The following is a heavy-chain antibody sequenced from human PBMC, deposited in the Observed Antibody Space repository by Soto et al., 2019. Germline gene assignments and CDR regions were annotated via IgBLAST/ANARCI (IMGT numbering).Heavy chain of an antibody. CDR2: IHPSGGGS. CDR3: ARTRGYTYGFLDY. V-gene: IGHV1-46*02. D-gene: IGHD5-18*01. Sequence: ASVKVSCKPSGYTLNTYYLHWVRQAPGQGLEWMGIIHPSGGGSTYAQKFLGRVTMTRDTSTSTVFMELSSLRSADTATYYCARTRGYTYGFLDYWGQGTLVTVSS. J-gene: IGHJ4*02. CDR1: GYTLNTYY.